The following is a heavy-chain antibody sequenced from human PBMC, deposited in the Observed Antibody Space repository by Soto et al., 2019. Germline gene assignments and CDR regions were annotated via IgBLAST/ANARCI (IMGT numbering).Heavy chain of an antibody. CDR2: IYYSGST. J-gene: IGHJ4*02. Sequence: PSETLSLTCTVSGGSISSGDYYWSWIRQPPGKGLEWIGYIYYSGSTYYNPSLKSRVTISVDTSKNQFSLKLSSVTAADTAVYYCARDFLAVGNDYWGQGTLVTVSS. D-gene: IGHD3-3*01. V-gene: IGHV4-30-4*01. CDR1: GGSISSGDYY. CDR3: ARDFLAVGNDY.